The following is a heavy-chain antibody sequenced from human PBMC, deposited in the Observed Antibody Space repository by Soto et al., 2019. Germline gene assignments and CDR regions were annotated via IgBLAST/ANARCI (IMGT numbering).Heavy chain of an antibody. D-gene: IGHD3-3*02. CDR3: ARHSLALRKNNWFDP. CDR1: GDSIISSDFY. J-gene: IGHJ5*02. Sequence: SETLSLTCTVSGDSIISSDFYWGWIRQPPGKGLEWIGSIFYLGSSYYTPSLKSRVTMSVDTSKNQFSLRLRSVTAADTALYFCARHSLALRKNNWFDPWGQGIMVTVSS. CDR2: IFYLGSS. V-gene: IGHV4-39*01.